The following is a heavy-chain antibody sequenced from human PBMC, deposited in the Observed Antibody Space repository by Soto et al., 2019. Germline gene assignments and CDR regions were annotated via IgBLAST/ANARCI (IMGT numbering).Heavy chain of an antibody. CDR2: IYYSGIT. CDR3: ARGLCSGGNCYYFDH. J-gene: IGHJ4*01. CDR1: GGSIIDYY. V-gene: IGHV4-59*13. D-gene: IGHD2-15*01. Sequence: QVQLQESGPGLVKPSETLSLTCAVSGGSIIDYYWNWIRQSPGKGLEWIGYIYYSGITNYHPSLKSRVTISLDMSKNQFSLKLTSATAADTAVYNCARGLCSGGNCYYFDHWGQGTLVTVSS.